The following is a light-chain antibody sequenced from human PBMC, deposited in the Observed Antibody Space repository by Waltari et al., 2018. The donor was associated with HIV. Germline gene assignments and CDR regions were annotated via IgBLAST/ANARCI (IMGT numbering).Light chain of an antibody. J-gene: IGKJ1*01. CDR2: AAS. CDR3: EQSYNSPRT. V-gene: IGKV1-39*01. Sequence: DTQMTQSPSSLSASIGDRVTITCRASQNVFKFLSWYQQKPGKAPKLLIYAASSLQSGVPARFSGSGSGTDFTLTISSLQPEDFVTYHCEQSYNSPRTFGQGTKVEIK. CDR1: QNVFKF.